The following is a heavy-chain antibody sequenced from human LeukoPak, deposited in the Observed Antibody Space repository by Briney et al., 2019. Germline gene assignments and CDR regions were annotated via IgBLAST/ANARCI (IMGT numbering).Heavy chain of an antibody. J-gene: IGHJ4*02. V-gene: IGHV1-18*01. Sequence: ASVKVSCKASGYSFTSYGLSWVRQAPGQGLEWMGWISAYNGDTNYAQKLQGRVTMTTDTSTSTAYMELRSLRSDDTAVYYCAREESDGYSYADYWGQGTLVTVSS. D-gene: IGHD5-18*01. CDR1: GYSFTSYG. CDR2: ISAYNGDT. CDR3: AREESDGYSYADY.